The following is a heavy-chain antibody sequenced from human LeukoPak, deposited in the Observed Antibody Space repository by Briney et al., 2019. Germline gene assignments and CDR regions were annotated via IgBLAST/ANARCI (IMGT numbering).Heavy chain of an antibody. D-gene: IGHD6-13*01. J-gene: IGHJ5*02. V-gene: IGHV3-23*01. CDR1: GFTFSSYA. Sequence: QTGGSLRLSCAASGFTFSSYAMSWVRQAPGKGLEWVSAISGSGGSTYYADSVKGRFTISRDNSKNTLYLQMNSLRAEDTAVYYCAKVSAAAGTSSWFDPWGQGTLVTVSS. CDR3: AKVSAAAGTSSWFDP. CDR2: ISGSGGST.